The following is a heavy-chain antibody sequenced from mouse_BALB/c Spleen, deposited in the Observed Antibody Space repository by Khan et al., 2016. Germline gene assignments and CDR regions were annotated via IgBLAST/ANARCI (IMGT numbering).Heavy chain of an antibody. J-gene: IGHJ1*01. CDR3: ARKGTYCGYDAFDV. V-gene: IGHV1S136*01. CDR1: GYTFTNYV. Sequence: VQLKQSGPELVKPGASVKMSCKASGYTFTNYVIHWVKQRPGQGLEWIGYVNPYNDGTKYNEKFKGKATLTSDKSSSTAYMELSSRTSEDSAVYSCARKGTYCGYDAFDVWGAGPTVTVSS. CDR2: VNPYNDGT. D-gene: IGHD2-14*01.